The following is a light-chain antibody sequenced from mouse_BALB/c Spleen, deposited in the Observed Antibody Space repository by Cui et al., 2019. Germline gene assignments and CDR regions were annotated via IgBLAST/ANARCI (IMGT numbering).Light chain of an antibody. J-gene: IGKJ4*01. CDR1: AIVSY. CDR3: QQWSSNPVT. Sequence: QFVLTLSPAIMSASPGEKVTMTCSASAIVSYMHWYQQKAGTSPKRWIYDTTKLASGVPARFSGSGSGTSYSLTISSMEAEDAATYYCQQWSSNPVTFGSGTKLEIK. V-gene: IGKV4-59*01. CDR2: DTT.